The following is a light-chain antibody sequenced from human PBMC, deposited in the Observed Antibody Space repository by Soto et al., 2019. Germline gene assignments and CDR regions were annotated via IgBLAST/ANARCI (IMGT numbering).Light chain of an antibody. CDR1: SSDVGSYNY. CDR3: SSYAGSNNLV. V-gene: IGLV2-8*01. Sequence: QSALTQPPSASGSPGQSVTISCTGTSSDVGSYNYVSWYQQHPGKAPKLMIYEVAKRPSGVPDRFSGSKAGNTASLTVSGLQGEDEADYYCSSYAGSNNLVFGGGTKLTVL. J-gene: IGLJ3*02. CDR2: EVA.